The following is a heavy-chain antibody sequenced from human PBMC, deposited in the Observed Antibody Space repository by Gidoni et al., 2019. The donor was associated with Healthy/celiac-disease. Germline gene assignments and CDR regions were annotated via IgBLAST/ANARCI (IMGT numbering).Heavy chain of an antibody. CDR1: GFTFSSYW. V-gene: IGHV3-74*01. Sequence: EVQLVESGGGLVQPGGSLSLSCAASGFTFSSYWMHWVRQAPGKGLVWVSRINSDGRSTSYADSVKGRFTISRDNAKNTLYLQMNSLRAEDTAVYYCARDTCTNGVCYTAYYYYYGMDVWGQGTTVTVSS. CDR2: INSDGRST. J-gene: IGHJ6*02. D-gene: IGHD2-8*01. CDR3: ARDTCTNGVCYTAYYYYYGMDV.